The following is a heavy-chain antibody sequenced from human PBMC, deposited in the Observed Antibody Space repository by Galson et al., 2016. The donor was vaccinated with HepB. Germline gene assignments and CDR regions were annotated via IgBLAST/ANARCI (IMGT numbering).Heavy chain of an antibody. J-gene: IGHJ5*02. CDR3: ARTKKIEYNRSRRAVWFDA. V-gene: IGHV2-70*20. Sequence: PALVKPTQTLTLTCTFSEFSLSTRPMCVSWVRQPPGKALEWLALIDWDDDKYYRTSLKTRLTISRDTSKNQVVLTMTNMDPVDTATYYCARTKKIEYNRSRRAVWFDAWGQGTLVTVSS. CDR2: IDWDDDK. CDR1: EFSLSTRPMC. D-gene: IGHD6-6*01.